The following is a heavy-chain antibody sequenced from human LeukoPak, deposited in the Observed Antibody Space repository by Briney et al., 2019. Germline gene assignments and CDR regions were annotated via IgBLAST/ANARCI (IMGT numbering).Heavy chain of an antibody. CDR2: ISYDGSNK. CDR3: ARDPSIAVAGTTLDY. CDR1: GFTFSSYA. D-gene: IGHD6-19*01. J-gene: IGHJ4*02. Sequence: GGALRLSCAASGFTFSSYAMHWGRQGPGKGLGGGGGISYDGSNKYYADSVKGRFTISRDNSKNTLYLQMNSLRAEDTAVYYCARDPSIAVAGTTLDYWGQGTLVTVSS. V-gene: IGHV3-30*04.